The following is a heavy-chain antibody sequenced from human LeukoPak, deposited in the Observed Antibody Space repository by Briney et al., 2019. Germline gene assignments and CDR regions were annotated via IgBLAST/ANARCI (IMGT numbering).Heavy chain of an antibody. J-gene: IGHJ4*02. V-gene: IGHV1-18*01. CDR1: GYTFTSYG. CDR2: ISAYNGNT. Sequence: ASVKVSCKASGYTFTSYGISWVRQAPGQGLEWMGWISAYNGNTNYAQKLQGRVTMTTDTSTSTAYMELRSLRSDDTAVYYCARDLPVYYDSSGYPDYWGQGTLATVSS. CDR3: ARDLPVYYDSSGYPDY. D-gene: IGHD3-22*01.